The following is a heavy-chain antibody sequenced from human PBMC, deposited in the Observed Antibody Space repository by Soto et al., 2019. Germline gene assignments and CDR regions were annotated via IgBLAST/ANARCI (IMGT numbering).Heavy chain of an antibody. D-gene: IGHD3-10*01. Sequence: QVQLQESGPGLVKPSQTLSLTCTVSGGSISIGGYFWSWIRQYPGKGLEWIGHIYYNGSTYYNPSLKSRVTISIDTSKNQFSLRLTSVTAADTAVYYCATDEYFGSEIYFYYYGMDVWDQGTTVTVSS. J-gene: IGHJ6*02. V-gene: IGHV4-31*03. CDR3: ATDEYFGSEIYFYYYGMDV. CDR1: GGSISIGGYF. CDR2: IYYNGST.